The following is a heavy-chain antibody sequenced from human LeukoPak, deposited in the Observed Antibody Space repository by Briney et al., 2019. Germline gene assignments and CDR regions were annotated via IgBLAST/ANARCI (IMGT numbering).Heavy chain of an antibody. CDR1: GFTSSSYW. Sequence: GGSLRLSCAASGFTSSSYWMHWVRQVPGKGLVWVSRISGDGTARNYADSVKGRFTISRDDAKNTVDLQMNNLRVEDTAVYHCARDRSQHYFDYWGQGALVTVSS. J-gene: IGHJ4*02. V-gene: IGHV3-74*01. CDR2: ISGDGTAR. D-gene: IGHD5-18*01. CDR3: ARDRSQHYFDY.